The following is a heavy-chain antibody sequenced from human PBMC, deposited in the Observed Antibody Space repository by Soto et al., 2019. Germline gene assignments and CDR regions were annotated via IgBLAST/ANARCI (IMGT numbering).Heavy chain of an antibody. Sequence: PGGSLRLSCAASGFTFSSYAMSWVRQAPGKELEWVSAISGSGGSTYYADSVKGRFTISRDNSKNTLYLQMNSLRAEDTAVYYCAKYGDLYYYYYGMDVWGQGTTVTVSS. CDR1: GFTFSSYA. D-gene: IGHD4-17*01. CDR3: AKYGDLYYYYYGMDV. CDR2: ISGSGGST. V-gene: IGHV3-23*01. J-gene: IGHJ6*02.